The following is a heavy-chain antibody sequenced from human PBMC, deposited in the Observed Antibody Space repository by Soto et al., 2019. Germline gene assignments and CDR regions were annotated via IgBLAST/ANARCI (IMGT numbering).Heavy chain of an antibody. D-gene: IGHD2-2*01. CDR3: AKVMYCSSTSCDRYYYYYGMDV. V-gene: IGHV3-23*01. Sequence: VGSLRLSCAASGFTFSSYAMSWVGQAPGKGLEWVSAISGSGGSTYYADSVKGRFTISRDNSKNTLYLQMNSLRAEDTAVYYCAKVMYCSSTSCDRYYYYYGMDVWGQGTTVTVSS. CDR2: ISGSGGST. CDR1: GFTFSSYA. J-gene: IGHJ6*02.